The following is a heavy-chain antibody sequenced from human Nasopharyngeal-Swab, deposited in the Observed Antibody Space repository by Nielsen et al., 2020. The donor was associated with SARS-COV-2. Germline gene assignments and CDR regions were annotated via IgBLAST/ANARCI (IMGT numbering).Heavy chain of an antibody. V-gene: IGHV3-7*03. J-gene: IGHJ6*03. CDR2: IKQDGSEK. CDR1: GFTFSSYW. Sequence: GGSLRLSCAASGFTFSSYWMSWVRQAPGKGLEWVANIKQDGSEKYYVDSVKGRFTISRDNSKNTLYLQMNSLRSEDTAVYYCAREESIRGYSGYDPYYMDVWGKGTTVTVSS. D-gene: IGHD5-12*01. CDR3: AREESIRGYSGYDPYYMDV.